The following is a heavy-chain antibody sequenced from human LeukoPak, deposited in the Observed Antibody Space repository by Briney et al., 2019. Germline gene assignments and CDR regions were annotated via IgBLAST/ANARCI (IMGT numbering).Heavy chain of an antibody. J-gene: IGHJ4*02. CDR3: ARTYYDFWSGYFYSYYFDY. Sequence: SETLSLTCTVSGGSISSYYWSWIRQPPGKGLEWIGYIYYSGSTNYNPSLKSRVTISVDTSKNQFSLKLSSVTAADTAVYYCARTYYDFWSGYFYSYYFDYWGQGTLVTVSS. D-gene: IGHD3-3*01. V-gene: IGHV4-59*01. CDR2: IYYSGST. CDR1: GGSISSYY.